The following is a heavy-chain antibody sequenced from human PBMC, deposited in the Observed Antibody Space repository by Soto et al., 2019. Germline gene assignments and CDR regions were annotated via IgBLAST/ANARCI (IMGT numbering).Heavy chain of an antibody. V-gene: IGHV3-21*01. J-gene: IGHJ3*02. CDR1: GFTFSSYS. D-gene: IGHD3-3*01. CDR3: ARSLSSGGFWSGYHHDAFDI. CDR2: ISSSSSYI. Sequence: GSLRLSCAASGFTFSSYSMNWVRQAPGKGLEWVSSISSSSSYIYYADSVKGRFTISRDNAKNSLYLQMNSLRAEDTAVYYCARSLSSGGFWSGYHHDAFDIWRHGTLVTVSS.